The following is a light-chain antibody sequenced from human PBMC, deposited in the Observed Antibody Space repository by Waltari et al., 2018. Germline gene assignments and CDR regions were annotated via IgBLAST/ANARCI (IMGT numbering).Light chain of an antibody. Sequence: EIVLTHPPGTLSAAPGETATISCRASQSVSRTLAWYQQKPGQAPRLHIYGASTRATGIPERFSGGGSGTDFSLTISRLEPEDFAVYYCQHYVSLPATFGQGTKVEIK. CDR3: QHYVSLPAT. J-gene: IGKJ1*01. V-gene: IGKV3-20*01. CDR1: QSVSRT. CDR2: GAS.